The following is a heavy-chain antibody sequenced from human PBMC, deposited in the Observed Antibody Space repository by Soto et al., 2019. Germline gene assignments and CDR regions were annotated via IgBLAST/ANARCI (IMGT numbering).Heavy chain of an antibody. CDR3: ARDEGIEAFDV. J-gene: IGHJ3*01. V-gene: IGHV4-4*09. CDR1: CHSISNYY. Sequence: SDSLSLICTLICHSISNYYWSWIRQPPGKGLEWIGYIYNSVSTYYNPSLNTRVTISLDTSKNQFSLNLTSVTAADTAVYYCARDEGIEAFDVWGQGTLVT. CDR2: IYNSVST.